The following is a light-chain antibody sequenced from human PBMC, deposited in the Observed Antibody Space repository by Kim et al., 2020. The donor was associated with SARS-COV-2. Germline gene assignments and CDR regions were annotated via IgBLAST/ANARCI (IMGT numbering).Light chain of an antibody. CDR3: QSFDTSVWV. V-gene: IGLV6-57*04. CDR1: SGSIASNY. CDR2: EDN. J-gene: IGLJ3*02. Sequence: FLLPPPHSVSESPGKTVTISCTRSSGSIASNYVQWYQKRPGSAPTTVIYEDNLRPSEVPDRFSGSIDSSSNSASLTISGLKTEDEADYYCQSFDTSVWVFGGGTQLTVL.